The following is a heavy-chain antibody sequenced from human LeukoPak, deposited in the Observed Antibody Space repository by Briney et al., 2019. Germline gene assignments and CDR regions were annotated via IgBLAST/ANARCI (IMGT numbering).Heavy chain of an antibody. CDR2: IKSKTDGGTT. D-gene: IGHD3-22*01. J-gene: IGHJ4*02. CDR3: TTVSSGYHPHFDY. V-gene: IGHV3-15*01. Sequence: GGSLRLSCAASGFTFSNAWMSWVRQAPGKGLEWVGRIKSKTDGGTTDYAAPVKGRFTISRDDSKNTLYLQMNSLKTEDTAVYYCTTVSSGYHPHFDYWGQGTLVTVSS. CDR1: GFTFSNAW.